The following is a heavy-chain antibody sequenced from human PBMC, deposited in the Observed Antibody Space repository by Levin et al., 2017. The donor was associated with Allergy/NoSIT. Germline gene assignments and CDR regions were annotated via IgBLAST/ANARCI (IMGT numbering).Heavy chain of an antibody. CDR1: GFTFSSYG. CDR3: AKDVYGSGWYPLGNDAFEM. J-gene: IGHJ3*02. D-gene: IGHD6-19*01. CDR2: ISSDGRKK. Sequence: AGESLKISCAASGFTFSSYGMHWVRQAPGKGLERVAVISSDGRKKFYADSVKGRFTISRDNSKNTLDLQMNSLRAEDTAVYYCAKDVYGSGWYPLGNDAFEMWGQGTKVSVSS. V-gene: IGHV3-30*18.